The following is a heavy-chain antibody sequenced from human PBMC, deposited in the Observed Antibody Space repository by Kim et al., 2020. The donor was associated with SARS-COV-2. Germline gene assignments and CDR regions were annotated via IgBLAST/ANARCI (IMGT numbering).Heavy chain of an antibody. V-gene: IGHV1-46*01. D-gene: IGHD6-19*01. J-gene: IGHJ4*02. CDR2: SP. Sequence: SPSYAQKFQGRATMTRDTSTSTVYMELSTLRSEDTAVYYCARAVAGTLDYWGQGTLVTVSS. CDR3: ARAVAGTLDY.